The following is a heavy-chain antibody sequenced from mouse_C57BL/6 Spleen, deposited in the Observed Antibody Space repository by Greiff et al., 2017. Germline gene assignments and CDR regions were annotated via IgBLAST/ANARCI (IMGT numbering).Heavy chain of an antibody. D-gene: IGHD2-2*01. CDR1: GYTFTSYW. CDR2: IYPGNSDT. J-gene: IGHJ1*03. V-gene: IGHV1-5*01. CDR3: TREGLYYGYDEGWYFDV. Sequence: VQLKQSGTVLARPGASVKMSCKTSGYTFTSYWMHWVKQRPGHGLEWIGAIYPGNSDTSYNQKFKGKAKLTAVTSASTAYMELSSLTNEDSAVYYCTREGLYYGYDEGWYFDVWGTGTTVTVSS.